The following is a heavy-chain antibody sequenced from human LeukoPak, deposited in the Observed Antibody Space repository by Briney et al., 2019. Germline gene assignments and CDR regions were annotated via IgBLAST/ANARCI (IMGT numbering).Heavy chain of an antibody. V-gene: IGHV4-38-2*02. CDR1: GGSISGGYY. J-gene: IGHJ4*02. CDR3: AREYGSGSYDTR. D-gene: IGHD3-10*01. Sequence: SETLSLTCTVSGGSISGGYYWGWIRQPPGKGLEWIGSIYHSGSTYYNPSLKSRVTISVDTSKNLFSLKLSSVTAADTAIYYCAREYGSGSYDTRWGQGTLVTVSS. CDR2: IYHSGST.